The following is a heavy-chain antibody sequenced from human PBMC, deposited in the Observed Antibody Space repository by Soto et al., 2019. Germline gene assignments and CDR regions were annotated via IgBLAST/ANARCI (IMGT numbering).Heavy chain of an antibody. CDR3: ARAPDYYDSSGYMDY. D-gene: IGHD3-22*01. J-gene: IGHJ4*02. V-gene: IGHV1-18*01. CDR1: GYSFTSSA. CDR2: ISGYRGNT. Sequence: QVQLVQSGPEMKKPGASVKVSCKASGYSFTSSAISWLRQAPGQGLEWMGWISGYRGNTNYAQKFQGRVTLTTDTSTTTAYLELRSLTSDDTAVYYCARAPDYYDSSGYMDYWGQGTLVTVSS.